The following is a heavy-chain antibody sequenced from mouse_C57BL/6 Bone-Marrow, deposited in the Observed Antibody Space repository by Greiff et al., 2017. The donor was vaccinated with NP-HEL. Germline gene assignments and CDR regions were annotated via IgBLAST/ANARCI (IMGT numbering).Heavy chain of an antibody. V-gene: IGHV1-26*01. D-gene: IGHD1-1*01. CDR1: GYTFTDYY. CDR3: ARTVAY. J-gene: IGHJ3*01. Sequence: EVQRVESGPELVKPGASVKISCKASGYTFTDYYMNWVKQSHGKSLEWIGDINPNNGGTSYNQKFKGKATLTVDKSSSTAYMELRSLTSEDSAVYYCARTVAYWGQGTLVTVSA. CDR2: INPNNGGT.